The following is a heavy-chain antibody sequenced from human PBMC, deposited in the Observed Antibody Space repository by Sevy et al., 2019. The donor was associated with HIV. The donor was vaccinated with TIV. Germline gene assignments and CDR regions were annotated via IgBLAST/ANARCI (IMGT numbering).Heavy chain of an antibody. J-gene: IGHJ4*02. Sequence: GGSLRLSCAASAFTFSSYSMNWVRQAPGKGLEWVSYISSSTSTIYYADSVKGRFTISRDNAKNSLYLQMNSLRAEDTAVYYCARLSGYSSSWPYFDYWGQGTLVTVSS. D-gene: IGHD6-13*01. CDR3: ARLSGYSSSWPYFDY. CDR2: ISSSTSTI. CDR1: AFTFSSYS. V-gene: IGHV3-48*01.